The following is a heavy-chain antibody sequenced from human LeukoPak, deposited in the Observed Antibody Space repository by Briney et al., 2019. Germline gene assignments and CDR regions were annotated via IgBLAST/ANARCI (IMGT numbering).Heavy chain of an antibody. CDR2: IRYDGSNK. CDR3: ARHRGEPITMVRGVIKVYYYYYMDV. J-gene: IGHJ6*03. D-gene: IGHD3-10*01. CDR1: GFTFSSYG. V-gene: IGHV3-30*02. Sequence: PGGSLRLSCAASGFTFSSYGMHWVRQAPGKGLEWVAFIRYDGSNKYYADSVKGRFTISRDNSKNTLYLQMNSLRAEDTAVYYCARHRGEPITMVRGVIKVYYYYYMDVWGKGTTVTISS.